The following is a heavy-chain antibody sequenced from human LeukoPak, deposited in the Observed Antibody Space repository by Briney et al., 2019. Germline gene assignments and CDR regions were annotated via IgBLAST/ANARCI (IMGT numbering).Heavy chain of an antibody. CDR1: VFTLSSYS. Sequence: PGGSLRLSCAASVFTLSSYSMKWVRQARGKGREWVSAISGSGDSTYYGDSVKGRFTISRDNSKNTLYLQMNSLRAEDTAVYYCAKTRPLDSSSWSHGDYWGQGTLVTVSS. J-gene: IGHJ4*02. CDR3: AKTRPLDSSSWSHGDY. D-gene: IGHD6-13*01. V-gene: IGHV3-23*01. CDR2: ISGSGDST.